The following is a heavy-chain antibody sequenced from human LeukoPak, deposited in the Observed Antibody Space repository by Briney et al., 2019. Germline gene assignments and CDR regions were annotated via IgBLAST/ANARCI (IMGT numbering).Heavy chain of an antibody. Sequence: GESLRISCQGSGYNFNNYWIGWVRQMPGKGLEWMGIIYPGDSDTRYSPSFQGQVTISADKSISTAYLQWSSLKASDTAMYYCARRNDFRPHYGMDVWGQGTTVTVSS. CDR1: GYNFNNYW. CDR3: ARRNDFRPHYGMDV. D-gene: IGHD4-11*01. J-gene: IGHJ6*02. CDR2: IYPGDSDT. V-gene: IGHV5-51*01.